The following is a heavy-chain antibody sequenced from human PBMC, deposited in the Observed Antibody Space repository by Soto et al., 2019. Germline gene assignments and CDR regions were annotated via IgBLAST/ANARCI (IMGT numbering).Heavy chain of an antibody. V-gene: IGHV1-46*01. CDR1: GYIFTAYS. J-gene: IGHJ1*01. Sequence: XSVKVSCKASGYIFTAYSMHWVRQAPGQGLEWMGVVNPSGGSTNYAQKFQGRITMTRDTSTSTVYMDLSSLTSEDTAVYYCAREESCSDGICYSEYFQRWGQGTLVTVSS. CDR3: AREESCSDGICYSEYFQR. D-gene: IGHD2-15*01. CDR2: VNPSGGST.